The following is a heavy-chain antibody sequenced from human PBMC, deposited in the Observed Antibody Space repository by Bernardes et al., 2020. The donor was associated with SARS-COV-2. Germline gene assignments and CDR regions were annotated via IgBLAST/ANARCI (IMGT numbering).Heavy chain of an antibody. D-gene: IGHD3-3*01. CDR3: SRGPRLFARVSSANLPIDD. V-gene: IGHV4-34*01. Sequence: TLSLTCTVYGESFNGYYWNWIRQPPGRGLEWIGEITPGGSTKSNPSLKSRVTMSLDTSKNQFSLNLTSVTAADTAVYYCSRGPRLFARVSSANLPIDDWGQGTLVTVSS. CDR2: ITPGGST. J-gene: IGHJ4*02. CDR1: GESFNGYY.